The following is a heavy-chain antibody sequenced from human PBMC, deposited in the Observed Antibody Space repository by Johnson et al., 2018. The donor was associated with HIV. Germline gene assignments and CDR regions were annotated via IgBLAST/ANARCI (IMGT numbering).Heavy chain of an antibody. CDR2: ISYDGTNK. D-gene: IGHD3-22*01. J-gene: IGHJ3*02. CDR1: ALSFSGYA. CDR3: ARAWVNYYDSPDAFDI. V-gene: IGHV3-30*04. Sequence: QVQLVESGGGVVQPGRSLRLSCTSALSFSGYAMHWVRQAPGKGLEWVAFISYDGTNKYYAVSVKGRFTISRDNSKNTVFLQMNSLRAEDTALYYCARAWVNYYDSPDAFDIWGQGTMVTVSS.